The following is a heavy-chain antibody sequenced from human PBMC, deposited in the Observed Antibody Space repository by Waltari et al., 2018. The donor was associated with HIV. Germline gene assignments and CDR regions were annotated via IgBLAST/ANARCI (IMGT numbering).Heavy chain of an antibody. D-gene: IGHD2-15*01. J-gene: IGHJ3*02. V-gene: IGHV3-21*01. CDR2: ITCSGNYI. CDR1: GFSFSNYN. CDR3: ARDLFCSGGTCYRYDVFNI. Sequence: EVQLVESGGGLVKPGGSLRLSCAASGFSFSNYNMNWVRQAPGKGLVWVSSITCSGNYIYYADSVKGRFTISRDNAKNSLYLQMSSLRAEDTAIYYCARDLFCSGGTCYRYDVFNIWGQGTMVTVSS.